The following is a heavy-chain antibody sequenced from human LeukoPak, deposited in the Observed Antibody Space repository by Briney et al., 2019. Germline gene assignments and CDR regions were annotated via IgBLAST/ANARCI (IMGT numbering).Heavy chain of an antibody. D-gene: IGHD4-23*01. CDR2: IIPIFGTA. Sequence: SVKVSCKASGGTFSSYAISWVRQAPGQGLEWMGGIIPIFGTANYAQKFQGRVTITADESTSTAYMELSSLRSEDTAVYYCARGNYGSNPPLLYYYGMDVWGQGTTVTVSS. CDR3: ARGNYGSNPPLLYYYGMDV. J-gene: IGHJ6*02. CDR1: GGTFSSYA. V-gene: IGHV1-69*01.